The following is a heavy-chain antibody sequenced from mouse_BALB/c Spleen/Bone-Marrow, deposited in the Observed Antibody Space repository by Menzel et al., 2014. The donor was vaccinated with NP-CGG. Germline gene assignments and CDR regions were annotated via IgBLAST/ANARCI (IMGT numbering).Heavy chain of an antibody. CDR2: SRNKAKYYTT. CDR1: GFTFSDFY. V-gene: IGHV7-1*02. Sequence: EVKLQESGGGLVQPGDSLRLSCATSGFTFSDFYMEWVRQPPGKRLEWIAASRNKAKYYTTEYSASVKGRIIVSRDTSQSVLYLQMNALRAEDTAIYYCARDVGYGNYFVYWGQGTLVTVSA. CDR3: ARDVGYGNYFVY. D-gene: IGHD2-10*02. J-gene: IGHJ3*01.